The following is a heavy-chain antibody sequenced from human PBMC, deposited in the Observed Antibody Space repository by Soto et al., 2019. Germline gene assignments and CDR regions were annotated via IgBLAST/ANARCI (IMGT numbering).Heavy chain of an antibody. Sequence: ASVKVSCKASGYTFTSYDINWVRQAPGQGLEWMGIINPSGGSTSYAQKFQGRVTMTRDTSTSTVYMELSSLRSEDTAVYYCVVGATQGDAFDIWGQGTMVTGSS. CDR1: GYTFTSYD. V-gene: IGHV1-46*01. J-gene: IGHJ3*02. CDR3: VVGATQGDAFDI. D-gene: IGHD1-26*01. CDR2: INPSGGST.